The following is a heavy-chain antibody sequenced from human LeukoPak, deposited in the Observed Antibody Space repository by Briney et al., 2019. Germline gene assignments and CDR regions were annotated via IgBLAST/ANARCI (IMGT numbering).Heavy chain of an antibody. CDR2: MNPNSGNT. CDR3: AKELSRLYYASGSQGDY. CDR1: GYTFTSYD. J-gene: IGHJ4*02. Sequence: ASVKVSCKASGYTFTSYDINWVRQATGQGLEWMGWMNPNSGNTGYAQKFQGRVTMTRNTSISTAYMELSSLRSEDTAVYYCAKELSRLYYASGSQGDYWGQGTLVTVSS. V-gene: IGHV1-8*01. D-gene: IGHD3-10*01.